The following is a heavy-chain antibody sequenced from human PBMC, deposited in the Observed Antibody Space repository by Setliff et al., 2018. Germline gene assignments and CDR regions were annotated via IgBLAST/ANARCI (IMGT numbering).Heavy chain of an antibody. CDR1: GGSISSGSYY. V-gene: IGHV4-61*09. J-gene: IGHJ4*02. CDR2: IYTSGST. CDR3: AKGRVGLAARAGY. Sequence: PSETLSLTCTVSGGSISSGSYYWSWIRQPAGKGLEWIGHIYTSGSTNYDPSLKSRVTISVDTSKNQFSRKLSTVTAADTAVYYCAKGRVGLAARAGYWGQGTLVTVSS. D-gene: IGHD1-26*01.